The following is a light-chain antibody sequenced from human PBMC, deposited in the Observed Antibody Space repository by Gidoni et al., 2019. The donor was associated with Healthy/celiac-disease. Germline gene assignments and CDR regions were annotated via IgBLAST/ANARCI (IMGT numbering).Light chain of an antibody. J-gene: IGLJ2*01. V-gene: IGLV1-40*01. CDR1: SSNIGAGYD. Sequence: QSVLTQPPSVSGAPGQRVTISCTGSSSNIGAGYDVHWYQQLPGTAPKLLIYGNSHRPSAVPDRFSGSKSGTSASLAITGLQAEDEADYYCQSYDSSLSGVVFGGGTKLTVL. CDR2: GNS. CDR3: QSYDSSLSGVV.